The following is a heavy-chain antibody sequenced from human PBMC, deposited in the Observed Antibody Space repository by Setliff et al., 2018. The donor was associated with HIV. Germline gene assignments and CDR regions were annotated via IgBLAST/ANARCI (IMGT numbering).Heavy chain of an antibody. V-gene: IGHV4-31*03. CDR1: SSSIRGGGYY. Sequence: SETLSLTCTVSSSSIRGGGYYWNWIRQHPGKGLEWIGYIYHSGSTYYNPSLKSRVTISVDRSKNEFSLKLTSVTAADTAVYYCARDVSLVRGRDYWGQGTLVTVSS. CDR3: ARDVSLVRGRDY. J-gene: IGHJ4*02. CDR2: IYHSGST. D-gene: IGHD3-10*01.